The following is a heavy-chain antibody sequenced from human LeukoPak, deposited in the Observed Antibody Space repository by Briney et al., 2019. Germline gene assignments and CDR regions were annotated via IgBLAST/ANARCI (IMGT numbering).Heavy chain of an antibody. CDR2: IYTSGKT. D-gene: IGHD3-10*01. CDR1: GGSISSYY. J-gene: IGHJ4*02. Sequence: SETLSLTCTVSGGSISSYYWSWIRQPAGKGLEWIGRIYTSGKTNYNPSLESRVTMSVDTSKNQFSLKLSSVTAADTALYYCARDAGFYGSDFWGQGTLVTVSS. V-gene: IGHV4-4*07. CDR3: ARDAGFYGSDF.